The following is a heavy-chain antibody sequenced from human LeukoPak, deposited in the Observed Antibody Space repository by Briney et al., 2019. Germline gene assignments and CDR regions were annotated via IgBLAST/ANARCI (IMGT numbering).Heavy chain of an antibody. CDR2: IWYDGSNK. Sequence: PGGSLRLSWAASGFTFSSNGMHWVRQAPGKGLEWVAVIWYDGSNKYYADSVKGRFTISRDNSKNTLYLQMNSLRAEDTAVYYCARDPLIAVAGTVMDYWGQGTLVTVSS. CDR3: ARDPLIAVAGTVMDY. D-gene: IGHD6-19*01. CDR1: GFTFSSNG. J-gene: IGHJ4*02. V-gene: IGHV3-33*01.